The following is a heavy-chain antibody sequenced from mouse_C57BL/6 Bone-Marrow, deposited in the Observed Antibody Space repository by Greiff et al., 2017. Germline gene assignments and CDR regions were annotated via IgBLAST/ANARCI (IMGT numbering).Heavy chain of an antibody. J-gene: IGHJ4*01. V-gene: IGHV3-6*01. CDR1: GYSITSGYY. D-gene: IGHD1-1*01. CDR3: ALITRDAMDY. Sequence: EVKVEESGPGLVKPSQSLSLTCSVTGYSITSGYYWNWIRQFPGNKLEWMGYISYDGSNNYNPSLKNRISITRDTSKNQFFLKLNSVTTEDTATYYCALITRDAMDYWGQGTSVTVSS. CDR2: ISYDGSN.